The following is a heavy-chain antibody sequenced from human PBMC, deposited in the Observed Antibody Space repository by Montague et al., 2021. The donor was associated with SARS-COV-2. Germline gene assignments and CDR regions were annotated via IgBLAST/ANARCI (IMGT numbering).Heavy chain of an antibody. Sequence: SLRLSCAASGFTFSSYSMNWVRQAPGRGLEWVSYISSSSSTIYYADSAKGRFTISRDNAKNSLYLQMNSLRDEDTAVYYCARAPITVTRTIDYWGQGTLVTVSS. CDR2: ISSSSSTI. D-gene: IGHD4-17*01. V-gene: IGHV3-48*02. CDR1: GFTFSSYS. CDR3: ARAPITVTRTIDY. J-gene: IGHJ4*02.